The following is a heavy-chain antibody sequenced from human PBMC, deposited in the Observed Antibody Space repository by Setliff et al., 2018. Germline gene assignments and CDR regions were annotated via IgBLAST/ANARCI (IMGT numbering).Heavy chain of an antibody. CDR2: VYYSGTA. D-gene: IGHD1-26*01. V-gene: IGHV4-59*01. Sequence: SETLSLTCTVSDGSLSTYYWSWIRQPPGKGLEFIGYVYYSGTANYSPSLRSRLTISVDTSKNQFSLRLSSVTAADTAVYYCATRKSSGRLYYMDVWGKGTTVTVSS. CDR1: DGSLSTYY. J-gene: IGHJ6*03. CDR3: ATRKSSGRLYYMDV.